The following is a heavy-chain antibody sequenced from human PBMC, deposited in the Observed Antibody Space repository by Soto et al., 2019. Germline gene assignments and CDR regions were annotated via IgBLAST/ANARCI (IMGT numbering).Heavy chain of an antibody. J-gene: IGHJ5*02. CDR3: ARVDDSSGYFQSYWFDP. CDR2: IIPIFGTA. D-gene: IGHD3-22*01. Sequence: QVQLVQSGAEVKKPGSSVKVSCKASGGTFSSYAISWVRQAPGQGLEWMGGIIPIFGTANYAQKFQGRVTITADESTSTAYMELSSLRSEYTAVYYCARVDDSSGYFQSYWFDPWGQGTLVTVSS. CDR1: GGTFSSYA. V-gene: IGHV1-69*01.